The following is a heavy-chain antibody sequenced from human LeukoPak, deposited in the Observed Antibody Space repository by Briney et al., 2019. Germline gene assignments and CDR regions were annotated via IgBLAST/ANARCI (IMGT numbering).Heavy chain of an antibody. Sequence: ASVKVSCKASGYTFTSYAMNWVRQAPGQGLEWMGWINPNSGDTNYAQKFQGGITMTRDTSIMTAFLELTSLKFDDTAVYFCARASRWLGNFDSWGQGTLVTVSS. CDR1: GYTFTSYA. CDR3: ARASRWLGNFDS. CDR2: INPNSGDT. V-gene: IGHV1-2*02. D-gene: IGHD4-23*01. J-gene: IGHJ4*02.